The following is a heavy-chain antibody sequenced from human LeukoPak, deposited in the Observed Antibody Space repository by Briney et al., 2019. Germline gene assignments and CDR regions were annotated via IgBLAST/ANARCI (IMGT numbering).Heavy chain of an antibody. J-gene: IGHJ6*03. D-gene: IGHD3-10*01. CDR1: GFSFSSYW. Sequence: GGSLRLSCEGSGFSFSSYWMTWVRQLPGKGPEWVANIRQDESERYFADSVKGRFTISRDNAKKSVYLHMSSLRAEDTALYYCARLSAYCYGSYFYYYMDVWGKGTTVTVSS. CDR3: ARLSAYCYGSYFYYYMDV. V-gene: IGHV3-7*01. CDR2: IRQDESER.